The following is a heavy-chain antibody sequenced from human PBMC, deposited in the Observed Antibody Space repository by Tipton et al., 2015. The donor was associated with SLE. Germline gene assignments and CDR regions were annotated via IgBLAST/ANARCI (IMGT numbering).Heavy chain of an antibody. V-gene: IGHV4-59*01. J-gene: IGHJ4*02. CDR1: GGSISSYY. D-gene: IGHD6-13*01. CDR3: ARSGYSSSWPDY. Sequence: GSLRLSCTVSGGSISSYYWSWIRQPPGKGLEWIGYIYYSGSTNYNPSLKSRVTISVDTSKNQFSLKLSSVTAADTAVYYCARSGYSSSWPDYWGQGTLVTVSS. CDR2: IYYSGST.